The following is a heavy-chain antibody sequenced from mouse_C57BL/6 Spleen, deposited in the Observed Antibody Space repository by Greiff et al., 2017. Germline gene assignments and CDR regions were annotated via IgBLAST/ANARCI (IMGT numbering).Heavy chain of an antibody. CDR3: VRRGDYDAMDY. J-gene: IGHJ4*01. CDR2: IRSKSNNYAT. CDR1: GFSFNTYA. Sequence: EAGGGLVQPKGSLKLSCAASGFSFNTYAMNWVRQAPGKGLEWVARIRSKSNNYATYYADSVKDRFTISRDDSESMLYLQMNNLKTEDTAMYYCVRRGDYDAMDYWGQGTSVTVSS. V-gene: IGHV10-1*01.